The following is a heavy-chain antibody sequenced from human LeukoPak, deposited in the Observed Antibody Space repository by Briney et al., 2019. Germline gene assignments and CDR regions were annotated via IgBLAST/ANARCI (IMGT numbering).Heavy chain of an antibody. Sequence: ASVKVSCKASGYTFTGYYMHWVRQAPGQGLEWMGWINPNSGGTNYAQKFQGRVTMTRDTSISTAYMELSRLRSDDTAVYYCARDRSSAYSSNWYPSFDYWGQGTLVTVSS. CDR1: GYTFTGYY. V-gene: IGHV1-2*02. CDR3: ARDRSSAYSSNWYPSFDY. D-gene: IGHD6-13*01. CDR2: INPNSGGT. J-gene: IGHJ4*02.